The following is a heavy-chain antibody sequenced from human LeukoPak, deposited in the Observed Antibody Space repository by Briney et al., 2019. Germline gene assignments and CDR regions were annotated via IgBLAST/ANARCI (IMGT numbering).Heavy chain of an antibody. J-gene: IGHJ4*02. CDR1: GFTFNEYG. D-gene: IGHD1-26*01. CDR2: INLDARSI. V-gene: IGHV3-20*04. Sequence: GGSLRLSCAASGFTFNEYGMSWVRQAPGKGLEWVSGINLDARSIGYADSVNGRFTISRDNAKSTLYLQMSSLGVEDTALYYCERGFSGSLDCGGQGDLVTVSS. CDR3: ERGFSGSLDC.